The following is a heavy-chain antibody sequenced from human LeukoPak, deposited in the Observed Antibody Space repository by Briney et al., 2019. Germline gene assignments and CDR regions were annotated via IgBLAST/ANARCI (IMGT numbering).Heavy chain of an antibody. Sequence: GESLKISCKASGYSFTSYWIAWVRQMPGKGLEWMGIIYPRDSNTIYSPSFQGQVTISVDTSINTAYLQWISLKASDTAMYYCARHPIAAGGAYNWFDPWGQGTLVTVSS. D-gene: IGHD6-13*01. J-gene: IGHJ5*02. V-gene: IGHV5-51*01. CDR2: IYPRDSNT. CDR1: GYSFTSYW. CDR3: ARHPIAAGGAYNWFDP.